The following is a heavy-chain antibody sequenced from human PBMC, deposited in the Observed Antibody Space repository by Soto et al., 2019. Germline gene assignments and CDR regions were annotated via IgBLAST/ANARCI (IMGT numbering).Heavy chain of an antibody. CDR3: ARAVQEGLGYCSGGSCSFGPDNDSDT. CDR2: ISAYNGNT. D-gene: IGHD2-15*01. J-gene: IGHJ3*02. CDR1: GYTFTSYS. Sequence: ASVKVSCKASGYTFTSYSISWVRQAPGQGLEWMGWISAYNGNTNYAQKLQGRVTMTTDTSTSTAYMELRSLRSDDTAVYYCARAVQEGLGYCSGGSCSFGPDNDSDTWRQGIMVSV. V-gene: IGHV1-18*01.